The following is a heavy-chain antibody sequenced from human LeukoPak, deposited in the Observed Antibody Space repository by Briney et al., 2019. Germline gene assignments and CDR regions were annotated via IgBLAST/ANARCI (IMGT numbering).Heavy chain of an antibody. J-gene: IGHJ4*02. CDR2: VTANGGT. V-gene: IGHV3-43*02. CDR1: GFTFDDYA. CDR3: AKDAPVNIVVVPAANS. Sequence: PGGSLRLSCAASGFTFDDYAMHWVRQAPGKGPEWVSYVTANGGTYYADSVKGRFVISRDNSKNSLYLQMNILRPEDTALYYCAKDAPVNIVVVPAANSWGQGTLVTVSS. D-gene: IGHD2-2*01.